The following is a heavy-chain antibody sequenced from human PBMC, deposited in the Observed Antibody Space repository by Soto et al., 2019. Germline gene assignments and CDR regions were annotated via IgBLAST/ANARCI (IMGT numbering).Heavy chain of an antibody. V-gene: IGHV3-23*01. CDR2: ISGSGGST. D-gene: IGHD5-18*01. J-gene: IGHJ4*02. Sequence: GGSLRLSCAASGFTFSSYAMSWVRQAPGKGLERVSAISGSGGSTYYADSVKGRFTISRDNSKNTLYLQMNSLRAEDTAVYYCARIQLWSDVVDYWGQGTLVTVSS. CDR3: ARIQLWSDVVDY. CDR1: GFTFSSYA.